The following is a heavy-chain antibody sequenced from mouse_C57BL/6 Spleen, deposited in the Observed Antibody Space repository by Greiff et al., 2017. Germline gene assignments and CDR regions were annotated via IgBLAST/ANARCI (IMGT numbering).Heavy chain of an antibody. J-gene: IGHJ1*03. V-gene: IGHV1-53*01. CDR2: INPSNGGT. CDR1: GYTFTSYW. Sequence: QVQLQQPGTELVKPGASGYTFTSYWMHWVKQRPGPGLEWIGNINPSNGGTNYNEKFKSKATLTVEKSSSTAYMQPSSLTSEGSRVYYWAITTVVATDWDGDVWGTGTTVTVSA. CDR3: AITTVVATDWDGDV. D-gene: IGHD1-1*01.